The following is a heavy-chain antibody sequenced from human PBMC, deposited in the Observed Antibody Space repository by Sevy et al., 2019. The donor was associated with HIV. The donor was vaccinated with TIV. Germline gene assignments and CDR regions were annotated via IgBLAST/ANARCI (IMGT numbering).Heavy chain of an antibody. CDR3: VRDHHLRGRHWFDS. Sequence: SETQSLTCTASGGSLISPTFYWGWVRQPPGERLEWIAAMHYGGNSYYNPSLKGRLAMSVDTSKNQFSLNLTSVTAADAAVYHCVRDHHLRGRHWFDSWGQGALVTVSS. CDR2: MHYGGNS. D-gene: IGHD3-16*01. CDR1: GGSLISPTFY. J-gene: IGHJ5*01. V-gene: IGHV4-39*02.